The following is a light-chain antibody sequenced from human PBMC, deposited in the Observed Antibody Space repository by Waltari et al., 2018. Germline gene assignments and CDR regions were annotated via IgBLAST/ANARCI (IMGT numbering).Light chain of an antibody. J-gene: IGLJ3*02. CDR1: SSNIGSNS. Sequence: QSVLTQPPSASGTPGQRVTISCSGSSSNIGSNSVYCYQQLPGTAPKRRIYRSNQRPSGVPDRFSGSKSGTSASLAISGLRSEDEADYYCAAWDDNLSGGVFGGGTKLTVL. V-gene: IGLV1-47*01. CDR3: AAWDDNLSGGV. CDR2: RSN.